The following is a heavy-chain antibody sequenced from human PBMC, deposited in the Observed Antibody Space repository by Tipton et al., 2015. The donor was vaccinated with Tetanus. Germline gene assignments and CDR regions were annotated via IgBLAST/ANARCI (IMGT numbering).Heavy chain of an antibody. D-gene: IGHD3-22*01. CDR3: ARSYDFYDSTGYTDDGMDV. Sequence: QLVQSGAEVKKPGASVKVSCKASGYTFTNYYMHWVRQAPGQGLEWMGVINPSAGTTRYEQKFQGRVIMTRDTSTTTVYMELNSLRSADTAVFYCARSYDFYDSTGYTDDGMDVWGQGTSVTVSS. V-gene: IGHV1-46*01. J-gene: IGHJ6*02. CDR2: INPSAGTT. CDR1: GYTFTNYY.